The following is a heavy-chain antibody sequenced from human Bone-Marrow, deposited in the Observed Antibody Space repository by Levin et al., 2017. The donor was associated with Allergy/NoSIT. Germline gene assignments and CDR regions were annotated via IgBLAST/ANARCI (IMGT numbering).Heavy chain of an antibody. D-gene: IGHD4-17*01. J-gene: IGHJ6*02. V-gene: IGHV3-7*01. CDR2: IKEDGSDK. Sequence: PASETLSLTCVASGFSFSTYWMSWVRQAPGKGLEWVANIKEDGSDKYYVDSVKGRVTVSRDNAKNSLYLQMNSLRAEDTAVYYCARGYDYGDYAEAEDFYYGLDVWGQGTTVTVS. CDR1: GFSFSTYW. CDR3: ARGYDYGDYAEAEDFYYGLDV.